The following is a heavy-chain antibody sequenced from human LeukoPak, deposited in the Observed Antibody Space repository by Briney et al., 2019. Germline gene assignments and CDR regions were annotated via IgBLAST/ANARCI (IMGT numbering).Heavy chain of an antibody. Sequence: PGGSLRLSCVASGFTFSRSAMTWVRQAPGKGLEWVSAIGGSGGSTYYADSVKGRFTISGDNSKNTVYLQLNSLRGEDTAVYYCGKTIQESSGVGGDWGQGTLVTVSS. CDR2: IGGSGGST. D-gene: IGHD1-26*01. J-gene: IGHJ1*01. V-gene: IGHV3-23*01. CDR3: GKTIQESSGVGGD. CDR1: GFTFSRSA.